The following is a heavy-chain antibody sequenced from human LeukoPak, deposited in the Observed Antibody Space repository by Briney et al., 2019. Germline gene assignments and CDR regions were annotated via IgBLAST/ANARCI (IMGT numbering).Heavy chain of an antibody. D-gene: IGHD3-9*01. Sequence: GGSLRLSCAASKFAFSSYAMSWVRQAPGKGLEWVSSISSSSSYIYYADSVKGRFTISRDNAKNSLYLQMNSLRAEDTAVYYCARDFLGYYDILTGYPPGYWGQGTLVTVSS. CDR3: ARDFLGYYDILTGYPPGY. V-gene: IGHV3-21*01. CDR2: ISSSSSYI. J-gene: IGHJ4*02. CDR1: KFAFSSYA.